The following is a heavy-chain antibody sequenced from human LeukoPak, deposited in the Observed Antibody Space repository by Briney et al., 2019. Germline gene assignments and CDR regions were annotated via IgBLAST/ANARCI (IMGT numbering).Heavy chain of an antibody. CDR1: GFTFSSYA. J-gene: IGHJ4*02. CDR2: TSYDGSNE. D-gene: IGHD2-21*01. Sequence: GRSLRLSCAASGFTFSSYAMHWVRQAPGKGLEWVAVTSYDGSNEYYADSVKGRFTISRDNSKNTLYLQMNSLRAEDTAVYYCAKKLWRGDTTDYWGQGTLVTVSS. CDR3: AKKLWRGDTTDY. V-gene: IGHV3-30-3*02.